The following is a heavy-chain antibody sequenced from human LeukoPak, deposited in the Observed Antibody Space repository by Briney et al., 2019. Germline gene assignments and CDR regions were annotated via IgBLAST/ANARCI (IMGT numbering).Heavy chain of an antibody. D-gene: IGHD5-18*01. CDR1: GGSISRYY. J-gene: IGHJ4*02. Sequence: PSETLSLTCTVSGGSISRYYWSWIRQPPGNRLEWIGYIHYSGSTNYNPSLKSRVTMSLDTSDNQFSLKLSSVTAADTAVYYCATGCSSGQRFDYWGQGTLVTVSS. V-gene: IGHV4-59*01. CDR2: IHYSGST. CDR3: ATGCSSGQRFDY.